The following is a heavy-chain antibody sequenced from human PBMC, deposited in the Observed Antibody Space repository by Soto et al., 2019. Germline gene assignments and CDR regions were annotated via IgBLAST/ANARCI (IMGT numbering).Heavy chain of an antibody. J-gene: IGHJ4*02. CDR3: ARGQTRTY. CDR1: GFTFSNYW. CDR2: LKQDGSQK. V-gene: IGHV3-7*01. Sequence: EVQLVESGGGFVQPGGSLRLSCAASGFTFSNYWMTWVRQAPGKGLEWVANLKQDGSQKYYVDSVKGRFTVSRDNAKNSLYLQLNSLRAEDTAVYYCARGQTRTYWGQGTLVTVSS. D-gene: IGHD1-7*01.